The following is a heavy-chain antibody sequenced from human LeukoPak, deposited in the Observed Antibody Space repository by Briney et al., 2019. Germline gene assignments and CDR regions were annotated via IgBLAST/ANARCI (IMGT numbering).Heavy chain of an antibody. D-gene: IGHD6-13*01. CDR2: ISSSGSTI. Sequence: GGSLRLSCAASGFTFSDYYMSWIRQAPGKGLEWVSYISSSGSTIYYADSVKGRFTISRDNAKNSLYLQMNSLRAEDTAVYYCARDRSSSWATIDYWGQGTLVTVSS. V-gene: IGHV3-11*04. CDR1: GFTFSDYY. CDR3: ARDRSSSWATIDY. J-gene: IGHJ4*02.